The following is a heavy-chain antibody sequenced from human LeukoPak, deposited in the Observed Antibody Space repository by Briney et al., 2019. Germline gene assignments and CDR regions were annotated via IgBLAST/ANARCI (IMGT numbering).Heavy chain of an antibody. V-gene: IGHV4-34*01. Sequence: PSETLSLTCAVYGGSFSGYYWSWIRQPPGKGLEWIGEINHSGSTNYNPSLKSRVTISVDTSKNQFSLKLSSVTAVYTAVYYCARDGTNFDYWGQGTLVTVSS. CDR2: INHSGST. J-gene: IGHJ4*02. CDR3: ARDGTNFDY. CDR1: GGSFSGYY. D-gene: IGHD4/OR15-4a*01.